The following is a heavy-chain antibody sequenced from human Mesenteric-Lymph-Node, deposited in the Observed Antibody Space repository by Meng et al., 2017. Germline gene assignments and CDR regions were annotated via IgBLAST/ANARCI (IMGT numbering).Heavy chain of an antibody. CDR3: ARLPTIFGVVTLPNDAFDI. J-gene: IGHJ3*02. CDR1: GFTFSNYW. CDR2: TKQDGSEK. V-gene: IGHV3-7*01. D-gene: IGHD3-3*01. Sequence: GESLKISCAASGFTFSNYWMTWVRQAPGKGLEWVASTKQDGSEKDYVDSVKGRFTISRDNAQNSLYLQMNSLRGEDTAVYYCARLPTIFGVVTLPNDAFDIWGQGTMVTVSS.